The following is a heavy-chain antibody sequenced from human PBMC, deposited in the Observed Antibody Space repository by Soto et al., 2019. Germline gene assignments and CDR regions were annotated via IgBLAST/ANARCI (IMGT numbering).Heavy chain of an antibody. CDR3: ARDKITGLFDY. CDR1: GGSFSGYY. Sequence: QVQLQQWGAGLLKPSETLSLTCAVYGGSFSGYYWTWIRQPPGTGLEWIGEINHSGSTNYNPSLKSRVTISVHTSQNQFSLKLTSVTAADTAVYYCARDKITGLFDYWGQGTLVTGSS. CDR2: INHSGST. J-gene: IGHJ4*02. D-gene: IGHD2-8*02. V-gene: IGHV4-34*01.